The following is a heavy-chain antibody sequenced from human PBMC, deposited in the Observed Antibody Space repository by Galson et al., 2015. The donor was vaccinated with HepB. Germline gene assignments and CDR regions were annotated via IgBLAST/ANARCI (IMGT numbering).Heavy chain of an antibody. Sequence: SVKVSCKASGYTFTSYYMHWVRQAPGQGLEWMGIINPSGGSTSYAQKFQGRVTMTRDTSTSTVYMELSSLRSEDTAVYYCAREDSGSWRGNWFDPWGQGTLVTVSS. CDR3: AREDSGSWRGNWFDP. V-gene: IGHV1-46*01. D-gene: IGHD1-26*01. CDR2: INPSGGST. J-gene: IGHJ5*02. CDR1: GYTFTSYY.